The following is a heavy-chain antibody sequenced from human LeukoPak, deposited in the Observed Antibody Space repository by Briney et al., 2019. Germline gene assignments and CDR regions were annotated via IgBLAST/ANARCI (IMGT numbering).Heavy chain of an antibody. D-gene: IGHD5-18*01. Sequence: SETLSLTCAVYGGSFSGYYWSWIRQPPGKGLEWIGEINHSGSTNYNPSLKSRVTISVGTSKNQFSLKLSSVTAADTAVYYCARLVDTAMGNWFDPWGQGTLVTVSS. CDR2: INHSGST. J-gene: IGHJ5*02. V-gene: IGHV4-34*01. CDR1: GGSFSGYY. CDR3: ARLVDTAMGNWFDP.